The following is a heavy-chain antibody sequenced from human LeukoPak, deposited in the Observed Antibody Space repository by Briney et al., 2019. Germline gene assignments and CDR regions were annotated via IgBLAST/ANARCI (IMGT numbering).Heavy chain of an antibody. CDR2: INPNSGGT. CDR1: GYTFTGYY. Sequence: ASVKVSCKASGYTFTGYYMHWVRQAPGQGLEWMGWINPNSGGTNYAQKLQGRVTMTRDTSISTAYMELSRLRSDDTAVYYCARPSGWELLLDAFDIWGQGTMVTVSS. V-gene: IGHV1-2*02. D-gene: IGHD1-26*01. CDR3: ARPSGWELLLDAFDI. J-gene: IGHJ3*02.